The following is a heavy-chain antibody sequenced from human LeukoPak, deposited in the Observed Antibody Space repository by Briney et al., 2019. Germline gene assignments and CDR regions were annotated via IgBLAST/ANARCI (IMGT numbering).Heavy chain of an antibody. D-gene: IGHD3-16*01. CDR2: IYHSGST. Sequence: QVQLQESGPGLVKPSQTLSLTCTVSGGSISSDSYYWGWIRQPPGKGMEWFGSIYHSGSTYYNPSLKSRVTISVDTSKNQFSLKLSSVTAADTAVYYCARQITGYYYYYMDVWGKGTTVTVSS. J-gene: IGHJ6*03. CDR1: GGSISSDSYY. V-gene: IGHV4-39*01. CDR3: ARQITGYYYYYMDV.